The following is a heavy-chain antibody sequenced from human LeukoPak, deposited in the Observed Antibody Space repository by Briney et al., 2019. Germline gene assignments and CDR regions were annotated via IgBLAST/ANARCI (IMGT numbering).Heavy chain of an antibody. J-gene: IGHJ4*02. CDR3: ARDLGGIAGS. CDR1: GFTFTRYW. V-gene: IGHV3-74*01. D-gene: IGHD1-26*01. CDR2: INEDGSIT. Sequence: GGSLRLSCAASGFTFTRYWMHWARHVPGRGLDWVSRINEDGSITTHADSVRGRFTISRDNARDTLYLQMNSLRPEDTAVYYCARDLGGIAGSWGQGTLVTVSS.